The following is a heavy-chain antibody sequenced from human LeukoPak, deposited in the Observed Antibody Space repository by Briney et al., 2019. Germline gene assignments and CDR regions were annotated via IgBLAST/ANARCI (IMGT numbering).Heavy chain of an antibody. CDR2: ISSSSSNI. D-gene: IGHD6-13*01. V-gene: IGHV3-21*01. J-gene: IGHJ4*02. Sequence: GGSLRLSCAASGFTFSSYSMNWVRQAPGKGLEWVSSISSSSSNIYYADSVKGRFTISRDNAKNSLYLQMNSLRAEDTAVYYCAGGIAAAGYIDYWGQGTLVTVSS. CDR3: AGGIAAAGYIDY. CDR1: GFTFSSYS.